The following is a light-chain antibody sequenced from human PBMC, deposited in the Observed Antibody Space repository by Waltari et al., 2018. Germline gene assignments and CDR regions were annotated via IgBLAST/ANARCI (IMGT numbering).Light chain of an antibody. CDR1: QGISNY. CDR2: GTS. Sequence: DIQMTQSPSSLSASVGDRVTITCRAIQGISNYLAWYQQKPGKVPTLLIYGTSTLQSGVPSRFSGSGSGTDFTLTISSLQPEDVATYYCQKYNSAPWTFGQGTKVEVK. J-gene: IGKJ1*01. CDR3: QKYNSAPWT. V-gene: IGKV1-27*01.